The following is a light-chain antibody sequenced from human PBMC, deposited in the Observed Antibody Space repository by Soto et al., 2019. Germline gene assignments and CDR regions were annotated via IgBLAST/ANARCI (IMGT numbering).Light chain of an antibody. J-gene: IGKJ2*01. CDR3: QQYDSYSYT. V-gene: IGKV1-5*03. Sequence: DIQMTQSPSTLSASVRDSVTITCRASQSISSRLAWYQQKPGKAPKLLISKASSLESGVPSRFSGSGYGTEFTLTISSLQPDDFATYYCQQYDSYSYTFGQGTKVDIK. CDR2: KAS. CDR1: QSISSR.